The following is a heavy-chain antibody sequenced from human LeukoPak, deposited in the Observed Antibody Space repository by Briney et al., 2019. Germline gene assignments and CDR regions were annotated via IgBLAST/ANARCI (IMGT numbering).Heavy chain of an antibody. Sequence: ASVKVSCKASGYTFTGYYMHWVPQAPGQGLEWMGRINPNSGGTNYAQKFQGRVTMTRDTSISTAYMELSRLRSDDTAVYYCARDRQAEGDFDYWGQGTLVTVSS. V-gene: IGHV1-2*06. D-gene: IGHD3-16*01. CDR2: INPNSGGT. J-gene: IGHJ4*02. CDR3: ARDRQAEGDFDY. CDR1: GYTFTGYY.